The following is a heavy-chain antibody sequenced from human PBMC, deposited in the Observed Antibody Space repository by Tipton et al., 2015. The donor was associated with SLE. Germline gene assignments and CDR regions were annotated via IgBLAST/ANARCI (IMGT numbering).Heavy chain of an antibody. CDR3: ARGTVQAFDI. Sequence: TLSLTCAVYGGSFSGYYWSWIRQPPGKGLEGIGEINHSGSTNYNPSLKSRVTISVDTSKNQFSLKLSSVTAADTAVYYCARGTVQAFDIWGQGTMVTVSS. D-gene: IGHD4-11*01. CDR2: INHSGST. V-gene: IGHV4-34*01. J-gene: IGHJ3*02. CDR1: GGSFSGYY.